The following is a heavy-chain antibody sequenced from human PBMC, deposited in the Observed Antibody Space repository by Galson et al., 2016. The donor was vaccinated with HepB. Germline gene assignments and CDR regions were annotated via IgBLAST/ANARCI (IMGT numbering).Heavy chain of an antibody. CDR1: GGSISGYY. CDR2: IYHSGST. CDR3: ARDGKMFGVAAHWFDP. J-gene: IGHJ5*02. V-gene: IGHV4-59*13. D-gene: IGHD3-3*01. Sequence: SETLSLTCTVSGGSISGYYWSWIRQPPGKGLEWIGYIYHSGSTIYNPSLKSRVTISIDTSRNQFSLRLNSVTAADTAVYYCARDGKMFGVAAHWFDPWGQGTLVTVSS.